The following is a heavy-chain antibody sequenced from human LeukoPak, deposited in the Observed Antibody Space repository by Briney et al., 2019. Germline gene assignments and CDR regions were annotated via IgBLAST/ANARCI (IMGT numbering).Heavy chain of an antibody. J-gene: IGHJ3*02. D-gene: IGHD3-22*01. Sequence: GGSLRLSCAASGFNFGQAWMSWVRQAPGKGLEWVGRLKSFKDGETTDYAAPVKGRFTISRDDSKSTLYLQMNSLKTEDTAVYYCATDDYYEHTPLGLDSFDIWGQGTMVTVSS. CDR2: LKSFKDGETT. CDR1: GFNFGQAW. V-gene: IGHV3-15*01. CDR3: ATDDYYEHTPLGLDSFDI.